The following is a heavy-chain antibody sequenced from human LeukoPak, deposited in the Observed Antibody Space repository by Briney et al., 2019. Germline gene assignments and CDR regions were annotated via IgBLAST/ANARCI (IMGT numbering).Heavy chain of an antibody. J-gene: IGHJ4*02. CDR1: GFTFSSYT. D-gene: IGHD5-24*01. Sequence: PGGSLRLSCAASGFTFSSYTMNWVRQAPGKGLEWVSSISSASSYIYYADSVKGRFTISRDSAKNSLYLQMNSLRAEDTAVYYCAGPRWADGYNPYVYWGQGTLVTVSS. CDR3: AGPRWADGYNPYVY. CDR2: ISSASSYI. V-gene: IGHV3-21*01.